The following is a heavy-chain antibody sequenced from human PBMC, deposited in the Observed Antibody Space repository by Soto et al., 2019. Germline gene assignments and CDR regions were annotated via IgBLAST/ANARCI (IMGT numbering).Heavy chain of an antibody. D-gene: IGHD3-10*01. CDR1: GFTFSSYW. CDR3: ASLNPGGSGSYPLYYFDY. J-gene: IGHJ4*02. Sequence: PGGSLRLSCAASGFTFSSYWMSWVRQAPGKGLEWVANIKQDGSEKYYVDSVKGRFTISRDNAKNSLYLQMNSLRAEDTAVYYCASLNPGGSGSYPLYYFDYWGQGTLVTVSS. V-gene: IGHV3-7*01. CDR2: IKQDGSEK.